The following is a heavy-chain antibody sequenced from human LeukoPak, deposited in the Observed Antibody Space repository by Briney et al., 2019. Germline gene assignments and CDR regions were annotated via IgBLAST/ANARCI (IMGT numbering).Heavy chain of an antibody. V-gene: IGHV1-69*06. D-gene: IGHD3-10*01. Sequence: GASVKVSCKASGGTFSSYAISWVRQAPGQGLEWMGGIIPIFGTANYAQTFQGRVTITADKSTSTAYMELSSLRSEDTAVYYCARVYGSGSYYDYWGQGTLVTVSS. CDR3: ARVYGSGSYYDY. J-gene: IGHJ4*02. CDR1: GGTFSSYA. CDR2: IIPIFGTA.